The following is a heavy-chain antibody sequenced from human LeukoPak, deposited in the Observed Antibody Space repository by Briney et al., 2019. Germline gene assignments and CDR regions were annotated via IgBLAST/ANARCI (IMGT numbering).Heavy chain of an antibody. J-gene: IGHJ4*02. CDR3: ATLHCSGGSCQGYFDY. D-gene: IGHD2-15*01. CDR2: IYPGDSDT. CDR1: GCSFTSYW. V-gene: IGHV5-51*01. Sequence: GESLKISCKGSGCSFTSYWIGWVRQMPGKGLEWMGIIYPGDSDTRYSPSFQGQVTISADKSISTAYLQWSSLKASDTAMYYCATLHCSGGSCQGYFDYWGQGTLVTVSS.